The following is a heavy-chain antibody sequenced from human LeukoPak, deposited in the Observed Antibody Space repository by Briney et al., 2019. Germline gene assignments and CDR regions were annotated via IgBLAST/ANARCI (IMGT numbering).Heavy chain of an antibody. J-gene: IGHJ3*01. V-gene: IGHV4-59*01. CDR2: IYYSGGT. CDR3: ARDLYGWFDP. CDR1: GGSISSYY. D-gene: IGHD3-10*01. Sequence: SETLSLTCTVSGGSISSYYWSWIRQPPGKGLEWIGYIYYSGGTNYNPSLKSRVTISVDTSKNQFSLKLSSVTAADTAVYYCARDLYGWFDPWGQGTMVTVSS.